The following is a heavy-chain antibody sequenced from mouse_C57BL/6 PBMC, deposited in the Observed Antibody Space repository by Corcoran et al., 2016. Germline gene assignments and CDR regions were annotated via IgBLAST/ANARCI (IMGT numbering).Heavy chain of an antibody. J-gene: IGHJ3*01. V-gene: IGHV9-3*01. CDR3: ARDYYSNYGFAY. CDR2: INTYSGVP. D-gene: IGHD2-5*01. Sequence: IQLVQSGPELKKPGETVKISCKASGYTFTTYGMSWVKQAPGKGLKWMGWINTYSGVPTYADDFKGRFAFSLETSASTAYLQINNLKNEDTATYFCARDYYSNYGFAYWGQGTLVTVSA. CDR1: GYTFTTYG.